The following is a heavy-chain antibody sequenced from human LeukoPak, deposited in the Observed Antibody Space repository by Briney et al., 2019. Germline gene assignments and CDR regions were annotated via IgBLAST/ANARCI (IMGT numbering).Heavy chain of an antibody. CDR2: INQDGSAK. D-gene: IGHD6-13*01. Sequence: PGGSLRLSCAASGFMFTSYWMSWVRQAPGKGLERVANINQDGSAKYYVDSVKGRFTISRDNAKNSLYLQMNSLRAEDTAVYYCAGSWSPYDAFDIWGQGTMVSVSS. J-gene: IGHJ3*02. CDR1: GFMFTSYW. V-gene: IGHV3-7*01. CDR3: AGSWSPYDAFDI.